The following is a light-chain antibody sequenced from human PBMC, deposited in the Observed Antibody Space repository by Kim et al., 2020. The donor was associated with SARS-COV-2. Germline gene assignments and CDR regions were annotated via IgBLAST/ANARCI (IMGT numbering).Light chain of an antibody. Sequence: DIVMTQSPDSLAVSLGERATINCRSSQTVLHGSNNRNYLAWYQQKPGQSPKLLFYWASTRESGVPDRFSGGGSGTDFTLTISSLQAEDLAVYYCQQYYSGPPTFGQGTKVDIK. CDR1: QTVLHGSNNRNY. CDR3: QQYYSGPPT. V-gene: IGKV4-1*01. CDR2: WAS. J-gene: IGKJ1*01.